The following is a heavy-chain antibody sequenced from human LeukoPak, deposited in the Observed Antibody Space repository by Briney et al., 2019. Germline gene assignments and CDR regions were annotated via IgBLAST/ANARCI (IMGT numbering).Heavy chain of an antibody. J-gene: IGHJ4*02. CDR1: GYTLTELS. V-gene: IGHV1-24*01. D-gene: IGHD5-18*01. Sequence: ASVKVSCKVSGYTLTELSMHWVRQAPGKGREWMGGFDPEDGETIYAQKFQGRVTMTEDTSTDTAYMELSSLRSEDTAVYYCATDKTVDTARVDGENYFDYWGQGTLVTVSS. CDR2: FDPEDGET. CDR3: ATDKTVDTARVDGENYFDY.